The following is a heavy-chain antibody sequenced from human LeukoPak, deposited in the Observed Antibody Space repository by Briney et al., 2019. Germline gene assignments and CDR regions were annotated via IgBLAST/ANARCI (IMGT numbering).Heavy chain of an antibody. CDR1: GYTFTSYY. CDR3: ARPTSSTRALDV. J-gene: IGHJ6*04. D-gene: IGHD3-16*01. Sequence: ASVKVSCKASGYTFTSYYMHWVRQAPGQGLEWMGIINPSGGSTSYAQKFQGRVTMTRDMSTSTVYMELSSLRSEDTAVYYCARPTSSTRALDVWGKGTTVTVSS. CDR2: INPSGGST. V-gene: IGHV1-46*01.